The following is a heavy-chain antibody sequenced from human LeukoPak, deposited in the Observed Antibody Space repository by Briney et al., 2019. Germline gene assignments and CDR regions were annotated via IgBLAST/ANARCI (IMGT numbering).Heavy chain of an antibody. CDR2: IDDDGSDT. J-gene: IGHJ4*02. CDR1: GFTFSNYW. Sequence: GGSLRLSCAASGFTFSNYWMHWVRQVPGKGLVWVSRIDDDGSDTTYADSVKGRFTISRDNAKNTLYLQMNSLRVEDTAMYYCARVRYCSTTSCTKAYFDSWGQGTLVTVSS. CDR3: ARVRYCSTTSCTKAYFDS. V-gene: IGHV3-74*01. D-gene: IGHD2-2*01.